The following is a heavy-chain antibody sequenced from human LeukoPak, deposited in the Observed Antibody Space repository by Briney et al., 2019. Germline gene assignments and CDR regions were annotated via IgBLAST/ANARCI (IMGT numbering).Heavy chain of an antibody. CDR2: ISSNGGST. Sequence: HTGGSLRLSCAASGFTFSSYAMHWVRQAPGKGLEYVSAISSNGGSTYYANSVKGRFTISRDNSKNTLYLQMGSLRAEDMAVYYCARERRGSSGYYYYPPDYWGQGTLVTVSS. CDR1: GFTFSSYA. CDR3: ARERRGSSGYYYYPPDY. D-gene: IGHD3-22*01. J-gene: IGHJ4*02. V-gene: IGHV3-64*01.